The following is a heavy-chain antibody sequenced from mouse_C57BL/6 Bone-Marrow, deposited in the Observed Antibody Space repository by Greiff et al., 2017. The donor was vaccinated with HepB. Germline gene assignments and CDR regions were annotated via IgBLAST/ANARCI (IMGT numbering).Heavy chain of an antibody. CDR2: INPNNGGT. D-gene: IGHD2-3*01. V-gene: IGHV1-18*01. J-gene: IGHJ3*01. CDR1: GYTFTDYN. Sequence: EVMLVESGPELVKPGASVKIPCKASGYTFTDYNMDWVKQSHGKSLEWIGDINPNNGGTIYNQKFKGKATLTVDKSSRTAYMELRSLTSEDTAVYYCARRAGYYWFAYWGQGTLVTVSA. CDR3: ARRAGYYWFAY.